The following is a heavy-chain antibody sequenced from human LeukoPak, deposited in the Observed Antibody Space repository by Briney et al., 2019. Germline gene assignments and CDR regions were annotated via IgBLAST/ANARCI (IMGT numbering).Heavy chain of an antibody. Sequence: QTGGSLRLSCAASGFTVSSKYMSWVRQAPGKGLEWVSLIYSAGRTYYADSVKGRFSISRENSKNTLYLQMNSLRAEDTAVYYCARVDSSGYHKYYFDYWGQGTLVTVSS. CDR1: GFTVSSKY. V-gene: IGHV3-53*01. CDR2: IYSAGRT. D-gene: IGHD3-22*01. J-gene: IGHJ4*02. CDR3: ARVDSSGYHKYYFDY.